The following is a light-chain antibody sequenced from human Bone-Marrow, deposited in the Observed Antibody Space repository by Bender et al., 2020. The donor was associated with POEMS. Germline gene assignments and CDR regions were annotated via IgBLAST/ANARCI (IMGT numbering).Light chain of an antibody. J-gene: IGLJ1*01. V-gene: IGLV1-40*01. Sequence: QSVLTQPPSVSGAPGQRITISCTGSSSNIGAGFDVHWYQQLPGRAPKLLIYGYNNRPSGVPDRFSGSKSGNTASLIISGLQAEDEGDYYCSSYTTSSTFVFGTGTKVTVL. CDR1: SSNIGAGFD. CDR3: SSYTTSSTFV. CDR2: GYN.